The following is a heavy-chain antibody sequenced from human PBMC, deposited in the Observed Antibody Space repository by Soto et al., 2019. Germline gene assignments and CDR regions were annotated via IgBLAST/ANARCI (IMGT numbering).Heavy chain of an antibody. CDR3: ARMIAARPGYYGMDV. CDR1: GGSVSSGSYY. D-gene: IGHD6-6*01. Sequence: SETLSLTCTVSGGSVSSGSYYWSWIRQPPGKGLEWIGYIYYSGSTNYNPSLKSRVTISVDTSKNQFSLKLSSVTAADTAVYYCARMIAARPGYYGMDVWGQGTTVTVSS. CDR2: IYYSGST. V-gene: IGHV4-61*01. J-gene: IGHJ6*02.